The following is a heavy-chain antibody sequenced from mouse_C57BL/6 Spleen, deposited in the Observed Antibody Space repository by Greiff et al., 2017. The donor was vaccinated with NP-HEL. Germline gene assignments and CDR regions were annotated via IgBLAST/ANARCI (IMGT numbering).Heavy chain of an antibody. CDR2: IYPSDSET. V-gene: IGHV1-61*01. Sequence: QVQLQQPGAELVRPGSSVKLSCKASGYTFTSYWMEWVKQRPGQGLEWIGNIYPSDSETHYNQKFKDKATLTVDKSSSTAYMQLSSLTSEDSAVYYCARSDYGNCSFDYWGQGTTLTVSS. J-gene: IGHJ2*01. D-gene: IGHD2-1*01. CDR3: ARSDYGNCSFDY. CDR1: GYTFTSYW.